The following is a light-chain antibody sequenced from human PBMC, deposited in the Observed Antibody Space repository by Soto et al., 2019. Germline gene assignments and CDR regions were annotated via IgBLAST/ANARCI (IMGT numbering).Light chain of an antibody. CDR2: AAS. CDR1: QGISTY. J-gene: IGKJ2*01. Sequence: IQLTQSPSSLSASVGDRVTITCRASQGISTYLAWYQQKPGKAPKLLIYAASTLQSGVPSRFSGSGSGTDFALTIGSLQPEDFANDYCHQHNSFFGQGTKLEIK. V-gene: IGKV1-9*01. CDR3: HQHNSF.